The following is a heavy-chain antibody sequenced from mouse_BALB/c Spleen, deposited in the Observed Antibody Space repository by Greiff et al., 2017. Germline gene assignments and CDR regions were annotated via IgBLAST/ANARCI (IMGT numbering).Heavy chain of an antibody. CDR1: GYTFTSYW. J-gene: IGHJ4*01. D-gene: IGHD2-1*01. Sequence: QVQLQQPGAELVKPGASVKMSCKASGYTFTSYWINWVKQRPGQGLEWIGDIYPGRGITNYNDKFKSKATLTLDTSTSTAYMQLSSLTSEDSAVYYYSRAGDYGNAMDYWGQGTSVTVSS. CDR2: IYPGRGIT. CDR3: SRAGDYGNAMDY. V-gene: IGHV1-55*01.